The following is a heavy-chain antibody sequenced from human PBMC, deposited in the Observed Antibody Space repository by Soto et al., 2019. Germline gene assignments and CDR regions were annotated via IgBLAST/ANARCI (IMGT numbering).Heavy chain of an antibody. CDR2: IDTAGDT. V-gene: IGHV3-13*04. CDR3: ARSRDDWSFDD. D-gene: IGHD2-21*01. CDR1: GFTFSNYD. J-gene: IGHJ4*02. Sequence: EVPLVESGGDLVQPGGSLRLSCAASGFTFSNYDMHWVRQAPGKGLEWVSAIDTAGDTYYPGSVKGRFTISRENAKNALYLQMNSLRAGDTAVYYCARSRDDWSFDDWGQGTLVTVSS.